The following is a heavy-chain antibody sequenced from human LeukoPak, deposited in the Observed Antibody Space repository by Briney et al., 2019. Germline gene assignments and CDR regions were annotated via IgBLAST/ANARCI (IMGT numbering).Heavy chain of an antibody. CDR3: ARRYCTSANCHHFDY. V-gene: IGHV3-11*01. D-gene: IGHD4/OR15-4a*01. CDR2: ISSTGSAI. CDR1: GFTFSDYY. J-gene: IGHJ4*02. Sequence: GGSMRLSCAASGFTFSDYYMSWIRHAPGKGLEWVSYISSTGSAIYYADSVKGRFTISRDNAKNSLFLQMNSLRAEDTAVYYCARRYCTSANCHHFDYWGQGTLVTVSS.